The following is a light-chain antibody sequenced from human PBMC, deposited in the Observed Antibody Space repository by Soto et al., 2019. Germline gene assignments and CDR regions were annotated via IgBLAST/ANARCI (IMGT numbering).Light chain of an antibody. V-gene: IGKV3-11*01. CDR2: DAS. CDR3: HQRSSWPRGT. J-gene: IGKJ1*01. Sequence: EIVLTQSPATLSLSPGERATLSCRASQSVSSYLAWYQQKPGQAPRLLIYDASNRATGIPARFSGSGSGTDFTLTISSLEPDDFAVYYCHQRSSWPRGTFGQGTKVDIK. CDR1: QSVSSY.